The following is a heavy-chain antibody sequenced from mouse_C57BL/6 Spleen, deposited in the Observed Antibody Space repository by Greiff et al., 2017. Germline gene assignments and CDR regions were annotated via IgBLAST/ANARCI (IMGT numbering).Heavy chain of an antibody. J-gene: IGHJ3*01. CDR2: ISSGSSTI. CDR3: ARLGTTVVAPFAY. V-gene: IGHV5-17*01. D-gene: IGHD1-1*01. CDR1: GFTFSDYG. Sequence: DVKLVESGGGLVKPGGSLKLSCAASGFTFSDYGMHWVRQAPEKGLEWVAYISSGSSTIYYADTVKGRFTISRDNAKNTLFLQMTSLRSEDTAMYYCARLGTTVVAPFAYWGQGTLVTVSA.